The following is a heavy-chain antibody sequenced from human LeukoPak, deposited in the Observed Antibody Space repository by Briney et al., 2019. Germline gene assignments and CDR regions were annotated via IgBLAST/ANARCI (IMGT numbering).Heavy chain of an antibody. CDR3: AILWGERPFYSGRYYSLGFDP. Sequence: LETLSVSCADPRGSISSYYWSGSWQPAGRGLEWVARLYASGSTNYNPSTQSRVTMSVDTSKNQSSLKLSSVTAADTPVTYCAILWGERPFYSGRYYSLGFDPWGQGNLGTGSS. CDR2: LYASGST. J-gene: IGHJ5*02. V-gene: IGHV4-4*07. D-gene: IGHD1-26*01. CDR1: RGSISSYY.